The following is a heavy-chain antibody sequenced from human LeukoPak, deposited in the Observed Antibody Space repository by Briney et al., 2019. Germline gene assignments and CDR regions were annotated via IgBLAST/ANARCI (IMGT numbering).Heavy chain of an antibody. D-gene: IGHD3-22*01. J-gene: IGHJ3*02. CDR3: AKSNGYGLIDI. V-gene: IGHV3-48*01. CDR2: ISSSSSTI. Sequence: GGSLRLSCAASGFTFSSYSMNWVRQAPGKGLEWVSYISSSSSTIYYADSVKGRFTISRDNAKNSLYLQMNSLRAEDTAVYYCAKSNGYGLIDIWGQGTMVTVSS. CDR1: GFTFSSYS.